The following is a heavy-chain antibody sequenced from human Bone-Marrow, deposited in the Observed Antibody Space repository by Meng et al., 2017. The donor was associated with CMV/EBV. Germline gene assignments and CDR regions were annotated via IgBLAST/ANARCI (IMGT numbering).Heavy chain of an antibody. CDR1: GFTLSSYA. CDR3: ARSQRELRFLEWLFHYYGMDF. J-gene: IGHJ6*02. V-gene: IGHV3-30*04. D-gene: IGHD3-3*01. Sequence: GSSLKLSSAASGFTLSSYAMHWVRQAPGKGLEWVAVISYDGSNKYYADSVKGRFTISRDNSKNTLYLQMNSLRAEDTAVYYCARSQRELRFLEWLFHYYGMDFWGQGTTVTVSS. CDR2: ISYDGSNK.